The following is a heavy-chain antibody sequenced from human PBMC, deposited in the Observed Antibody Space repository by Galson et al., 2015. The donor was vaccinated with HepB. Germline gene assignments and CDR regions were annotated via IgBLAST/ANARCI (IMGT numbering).Heavy chain of an antibody. CDR1: GFSFSNYW. D-gene: IGHD6-13*01. CDR2: INGDGSGT. J-gene: IGHJ4*02. Sequence: SLRLSCAASGFSFSNYWMHWVRQAPGKGLVWVSRINGDGSGTTYADSVKDRFTISRDNAKNTLYLQVNSLRVEDTAVYYCARDNSSSWFDNWGLGTLVTVSS. CDR3: ARDNSSSWFDN. V-gene: IGHV3-74*01.